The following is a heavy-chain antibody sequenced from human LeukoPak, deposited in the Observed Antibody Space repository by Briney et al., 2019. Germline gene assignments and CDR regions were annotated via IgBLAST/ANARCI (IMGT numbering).Heavy chain of an antibody. V-gene: IGHV1-2*06. CDR3: AHGGGSYGDV. D-gene: IGHD1-26*01. CDR2: NNPNGGGT. Sequence: ASVKVSCKVSGYTFTGHYMHWVRQAPGQGLEWMGRNNPNGGGTHYAQKFQGRVTMARDTSISTSYMELTELRSDDTAVYYCAHGGGSYGDVWGQGTMVTVSS. CDR1: GYTFTGHY. J-gene: IGHJ3*01.